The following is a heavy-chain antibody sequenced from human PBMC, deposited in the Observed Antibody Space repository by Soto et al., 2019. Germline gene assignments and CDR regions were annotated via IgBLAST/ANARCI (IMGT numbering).Heavy chain of an antibody. V-gene: IGHV1-69*12. CDR1: GGTFSSYA. CDR2: IIPIFGTA. J-gene: IGHJ6*02. CDR3: ARAPEGSRPAYYYCYGMDV. Sequence: QVQLVQSGAEVKKPGSSVKVSCKASGGTFSSYAISWVRQAPGQGLEWMGGIIPIFGTANYAQKFQGRVTITADESTSTAYMELSSLRSEDTAVYYCARAPEGSRPAYYYCYGMDVWGQGTTVTVSS.